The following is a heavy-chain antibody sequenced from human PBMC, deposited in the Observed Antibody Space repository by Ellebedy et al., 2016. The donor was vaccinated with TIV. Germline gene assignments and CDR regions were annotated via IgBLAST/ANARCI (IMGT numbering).Heavy chain of an antibody. V-gene: IGHV1-2*02. CDR2: INPNSGGT. J-gene: IGHJ4*02. CDR3: ARAKVVVDY. D-gene: IGHD2-2*01. CDR1: GYTFTGYY. Sequence: AASVKVSCKASGYTFTGYYMHWARQAPGQGLEWMGWINPNSGGTNYAQKFQGRVTMTRDTSTSTVYMELSSLRSEDTAVYYCARAKVVVDYWGQGTLVTVSS.